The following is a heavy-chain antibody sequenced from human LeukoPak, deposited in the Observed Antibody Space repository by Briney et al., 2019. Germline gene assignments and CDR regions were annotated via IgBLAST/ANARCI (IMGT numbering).Heavy chain of an antibody. Sequence: GGSLRLSCAASGFTFSSYSMNWVRQAPGKGLEWVSSISSSSSYIYYAYSVKGRFTISRDNAKNSLYLQMNSLRAEDTAVYYCARELPAAMANAFDIWGQGTMVTVSS. CDR1: GFTFSSYS. V-gene: IGHV3-21*01. CDR3: ARELPAAMANAFDI. J-gene: IGHJ3*02. D-gene: IGHD2-2*01. CDR2: ISSSSSYI.